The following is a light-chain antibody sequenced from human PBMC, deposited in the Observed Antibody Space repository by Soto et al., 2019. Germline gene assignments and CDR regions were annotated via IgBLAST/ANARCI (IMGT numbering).Light chain of an antibody. V-gene: IGKV3-15*01. Sequence: EIVLTQSPATLSVSPGERATLPCRASQSVGDNFAWYQQKPGQAPRLLIFATSTRATGVPARFSGSGSGTEFTLTISSLQSEDVAVYYCQQYGDWPLAFGGGAKVEIE. CDR3: QQYGDWPLA. J-gene: IGKJ4*01. CDR1: QSVGDN. CDR2: ATS.